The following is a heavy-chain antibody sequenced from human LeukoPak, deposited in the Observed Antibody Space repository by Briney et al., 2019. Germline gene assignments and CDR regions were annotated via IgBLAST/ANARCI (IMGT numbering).Heavy chain of an antibody. CDR2: ISGYNGNT. CDR1: GYTFTSYH. CDR3: ARVSPNRRISYGYQIWFDP. V-gene: IGHV1-18*01. D-gene: IGHD5-18*01. Sequence: GASVKVSCKASGYTFTSYHITWVRQAPGQGLEWMGWISGYNGNTNYAQKFQGRVSMTTDTSTSTAYMELRSLRSDDTAVYFCARVSPNRRISYGYQIWFDPWGQGTLVSVSS. J-gene: IGHJ5*02.